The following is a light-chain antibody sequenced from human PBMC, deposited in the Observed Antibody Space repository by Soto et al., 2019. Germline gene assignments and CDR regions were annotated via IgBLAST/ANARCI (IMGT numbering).Light chain of an antibody. CDR1: SGDIANNY. CDR2: KDN. J-gene: IGLJ2*01. V-gene: IGLV6-57*04. CDR3: QSYYSSDVV. Sequence: NFMLTQPHSVSEYPGKTVSISCTRSSGDIANNYVQWFQQRPGSAPTTVIYKDNQRPSGVPDRFSGSIDSSSNSASLSISGLKTEDEADYFCQSYYSSDVVFGGGTQLTVL.